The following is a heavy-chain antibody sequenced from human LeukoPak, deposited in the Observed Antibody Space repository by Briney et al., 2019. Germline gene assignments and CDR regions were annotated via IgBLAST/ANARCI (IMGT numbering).Heavy chain of an antibody. V-gene: IGHV7-4-1*02. D-gene: IGHD3-22*01. J-gene: IGHJ4*02. CDR2: IDTKTGNP. Sequence: ASVKVSCTASGYTFSSCAINWVRQAPGQGLEYMGWIDTKTGNPTYAQGFTGRFVFSLDTSVSTAYLQISSLKAEDTAVYYCAIHPSDSSGYFSYWGQGTLVTVSS. CDR3: AIHPSDSSGYFSY. CDR1: GYTFSSCA.